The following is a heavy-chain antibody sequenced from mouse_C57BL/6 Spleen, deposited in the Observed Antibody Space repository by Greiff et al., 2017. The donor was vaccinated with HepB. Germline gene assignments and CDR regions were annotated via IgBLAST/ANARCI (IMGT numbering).Heavy chain of an antibody. Sequence: DVQLVESGGGLVKPGGSLKLSCAASGFTFSSYAMSWVRQTPEKRLEWVATISDGGSYTYYPDNVKGRFTISRDNAKNNLYLQMSHLKSEDTAMYYCAREGIYYYGSSSYWYFDVWGTGTTVTVSS. J-gene: IGHJ1*03. CDR3: AREGIYYYGSSSYWYFDV. CDR1: GFTFSSYA. V-gene: IGHV5-4*01. CDR2: ISDGGSYT. D-gene: IGHD1-1*01.